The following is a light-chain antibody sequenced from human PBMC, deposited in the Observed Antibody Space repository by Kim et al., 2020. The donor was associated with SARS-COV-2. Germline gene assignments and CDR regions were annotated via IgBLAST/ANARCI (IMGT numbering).Light chain of an antibody. CDR3: QQYGSPPLT. V-gene: IGKV3-20*01. J-gene: IGKJ4*02. CDR2: GAS. CDR1: QSVSSSY. Sequence: SPGERPTLSCRAGQSVSSSYLAGYQQKPGQAPRLLISGASSRATGIPERFSGSGSGTDFTLTISRLEPEDFAVYYCQQYGSPPLTFGGGTKVDIK.